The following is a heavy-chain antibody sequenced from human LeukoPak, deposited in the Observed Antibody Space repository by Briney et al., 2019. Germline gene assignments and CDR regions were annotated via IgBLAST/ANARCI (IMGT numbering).Heavy chain of an antibody. Sequence: GASVKVSCKASGGTFSSYAISWVRQAPGQGLEWMGENIPIFGTANYAQKFQGRVTITADKSTSTAYMELSSLRSEDTAVYYCAREVRGNYDYYYYMDVWGKGTTVTVSS. V-gene: IGHV1-69*06. D-gene: IGHD3-10*01. CDR3: AREVRGNYDYYYYMDV. CDR2: NIPIFGTA. CDR1: GGTFSSYA. J-gene: IGHJ6*03.